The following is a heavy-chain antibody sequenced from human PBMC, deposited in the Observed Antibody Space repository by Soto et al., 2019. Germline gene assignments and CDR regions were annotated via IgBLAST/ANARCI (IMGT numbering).Heavy chain of an antibody. CDR2: INSDGSST. V-gene: IGHV3-74*01. J-gene: IGHJ4*02. CDR1: GFTFSSYW. Sequence: GGSLRLFCAASGFTFSSYWMHWVRQAPGKGLVWVSRINSDGSSTSYADSVKGRFTISRDNAKNTLYLQMNSLRAEDTAVYYCARDPEYYDFWSGYYTSTFDYWGQGTLVTVSS. CDR3: ARDPEYYDFWSGYYTSTFDY. D-gene: IGHD3-3*01.